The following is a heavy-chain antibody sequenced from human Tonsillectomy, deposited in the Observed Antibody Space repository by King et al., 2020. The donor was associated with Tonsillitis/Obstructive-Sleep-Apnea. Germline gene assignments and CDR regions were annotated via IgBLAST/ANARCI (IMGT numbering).Heavy chain of an antibody. V-gene: IGHV1-69*12. CDR3: ARDAPLGYCSSTSCPFDY. CDR1: GGTFSSYA. CDR2: IIPIFVTA. Sequence: QLVQSGAEVKKPGSSVKVSCKASGGTFSSYAISWVRQAPGQGLEWMGGIIPIFVTANYAQKFQGRVTITADESTSTAYMELSSLRSEDTAVYYCARDAPLGYCSSTSCPFDYWGQGTLVTVSS. D-gene: IGHD2-2*01. J-gene: IGHJ4*02.